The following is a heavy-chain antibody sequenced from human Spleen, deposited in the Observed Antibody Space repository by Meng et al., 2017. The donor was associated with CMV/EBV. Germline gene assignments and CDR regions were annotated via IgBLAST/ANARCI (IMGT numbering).Heavy chain of an antibody. Sequence: GGSLRLSCTASGFTFTNFAMAWVRQSPRKGLEWVAGIRGISGDGDTTYYLDSVKGRFTISRDNSSSTLYLQMNSLRAEDTAVYYCAKGGERLSGKNYYYYGMDVWGQGTTVTVSS. CDR3: AKGGERLSGKNYYYYGMDV. D-gene: IGHD1-26*01. J-gene: IGHJ6*02. CDR1: GFTFTNFA. CDR2: ISGDGDTT. V-gene: IGHV3-23*01.